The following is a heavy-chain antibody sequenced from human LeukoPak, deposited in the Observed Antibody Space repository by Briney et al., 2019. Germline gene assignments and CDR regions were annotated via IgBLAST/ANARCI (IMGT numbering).Heavy chain of an antibody. D-gene: IGHD3-3*01. CDR2: IRYDGSNK. CDR1: GFTFDDYG. Sequence: PGGSLRLSCAASGFTFDDYGMHWVRQAPGKGLEWVAFIRYDGSNKYYADSVKGRFTISRDNSKNTLYLRMNSLRAEDTAVYYCAKDGITIFGVVTKPFDIWGQGTMVTVSS. CDR3: AKDGITIFGVVTKPFDI. J-gene: IGHJ3*02. V-gene: IGHV3-30*02.